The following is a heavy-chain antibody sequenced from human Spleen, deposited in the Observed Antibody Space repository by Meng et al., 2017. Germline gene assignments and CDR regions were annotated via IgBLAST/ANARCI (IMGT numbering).Heavy chain of an antibody. Sequence: GESLKISCAASGFTFNSYEMNWVRQTPGEGLVWVSRINTDASITTYADSVKGRFTISRDDAKNTVYLQMNSLRAEDTAVYYCARDADWVIFDHWGQGALVTVSS. CDR3: ARDADWVIFDH. CDR2: INTDASIT. V-gene: IGHV3-74*03. D-gene: IGHD3-9*01. J-gene: IGHJ4*02. CDR1: GFTFNSYE.